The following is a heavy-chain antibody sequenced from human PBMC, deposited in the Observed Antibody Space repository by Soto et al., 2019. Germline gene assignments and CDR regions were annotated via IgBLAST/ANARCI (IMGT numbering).Heavy chain of an antibody. CDR3: AGRIVVAGTLAY. CDR1: GLTFSSSA. V-gene: IGHV3-23*01. D-gene: IGHD6-19*01. J-gene: IGHJ4*02. Sequence: GGSLRLSCAASGLTFSSSALSWVRQAAGKGVGWVSSIRGSGGSTCYADSVKGRFTSSRDNSKSTLFLQMNSLRVEDTAVDYCAGRIVVAGTLAYWGQGTLVPVSS. CDR2: IRGSGGST.